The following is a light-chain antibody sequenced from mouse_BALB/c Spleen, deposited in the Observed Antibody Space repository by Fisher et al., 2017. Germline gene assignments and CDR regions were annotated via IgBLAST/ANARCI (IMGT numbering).Light chain of an antibody. CDR1: SSVSSSY. CDR3: QQRSSYPYT. V-gene: IGKV4-74*01. Sequence: IVLTQTTAIMSASLGERVTMTCTASSSVSSSYLHWYQQKPGSSPKRWIYDTSKLASGVPARFSGSGSGTSYSLTISSMEAEDAATYYCQQRSSYPYTFGGGTKLEIK. J-gene: IGKJ2*01. CDR2: DTS.